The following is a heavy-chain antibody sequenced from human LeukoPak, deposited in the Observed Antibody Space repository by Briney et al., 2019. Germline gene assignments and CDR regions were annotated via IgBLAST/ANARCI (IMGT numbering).Heavy chain of an antibody. J-gene: IGHJ4*02. CDR1: GFTFDDYT. CDR3: TKDRYCTITSCPLDD. Sequence: PGGSLRLSCAASGFTFDDYTFHWVRQAPGKGLEGVSLITWDGGMTYYADSVKGRFTISRDNSKNSVYLQMNSLRAEDTALYYCTKDRYCTITSCPLDDWGKGTLVTVAT. CDR2: ITWDGGMT. D-gene: IGHD2-2*01. V-gene: IGHV3-43*01.